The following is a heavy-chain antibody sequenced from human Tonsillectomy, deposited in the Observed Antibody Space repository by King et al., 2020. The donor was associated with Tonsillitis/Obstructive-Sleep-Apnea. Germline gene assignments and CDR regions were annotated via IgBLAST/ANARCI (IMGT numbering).Heavy chain of an antibody. V-gene: IGHV3-43*02. CDR3: ARGNGYSNWDAFDI. D-gene: IGHD4-11*01. CDR1: GFTFDDYA. J-gene: IGHJ3*02. CDR2: ISVDGGST. Sequence: VQLVESGGGVVQPGGSLRLSCAASGFTFDDYAMHWVRQAPGKGLEWVSLISVDGGSTYYADSVKGRFTISRDNSKNSLYLQMNSLRTEDTALYDCARGNGYSNWDAFDIWGQGTMVTVSS.